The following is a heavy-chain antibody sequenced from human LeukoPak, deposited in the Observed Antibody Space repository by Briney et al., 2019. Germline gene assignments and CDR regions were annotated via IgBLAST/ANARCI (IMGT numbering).Heavy chain of an antibody. CDR3: ARDVVTSSPGSWFDP. J-gene: IGHJ5*02. Sequence: PSEALSLTCTVSGDSIRSHYLSWIRQPPGKGLEWFGYIAYSGITNYNPSLKSRLTLLVDTSKNQFSLRLSSVTAADTAVYYCARDVVTSSPGSWFDPWGQGTLVTVSS. CDR2: IAYSGIT. D-gene: IGHD6-13*01. V-gene: IGHV4-59*11. CDR1: GDSIRSHY.